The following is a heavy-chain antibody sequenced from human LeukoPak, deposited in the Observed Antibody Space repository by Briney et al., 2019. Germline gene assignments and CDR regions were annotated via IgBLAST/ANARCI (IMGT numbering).Heavy chain of an antibody. Sequence: GGSLRLSCAASGFTFDEYAMHWVRQAPGKGLEWVSSISWNSGTIGYADSVRGRFTISRDNAKNTLYLQMNSLRVEDTAVYFCAKSMTGLDDYWGQGTLVTVSS. J-gene: IGHJ4*02. V-gene: IGHV3-9*01. CDR2: ISWNSGTI. D-gene: IGHD3-9*01. CDR3: AKSMTGLDDY. CDR1: GFTFDEYA.